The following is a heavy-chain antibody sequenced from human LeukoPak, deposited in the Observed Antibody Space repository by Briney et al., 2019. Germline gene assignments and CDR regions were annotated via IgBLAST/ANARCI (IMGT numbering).Heavy chain of an antibody. CDR1: GFTFDDYT. Sequence: GGSLRLSCAASGFTFDDYTMHWVRQAPGKGLEWVSLITWDGGSTFYADSVKGRFTISRDNSKNSLYLQMNSLRTEDTALYYCATERQKYFDYWGQGTLVTVSS. CDR3: ATERQKYFDY. J-gene: IGHJ4*02. V-gene: IGHV3-43*01. CDR2: ITWDGGST.